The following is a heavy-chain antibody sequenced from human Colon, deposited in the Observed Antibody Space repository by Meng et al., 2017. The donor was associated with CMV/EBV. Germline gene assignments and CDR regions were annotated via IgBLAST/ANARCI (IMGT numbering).Heavy chain of an antibody. J-gene: IGHJ6*02. CDR2: ISRDSKYI. Sequence: GESLKIPCEASGFSFSDYTMNWVRQAPGKGLEWVSFISRDSKYIYYSDSVKGRFTISRDNSERSLYLHMNSVRADDTAMYYCVRLGYCSSPSCQKSYFYGLDVWGQGTTVTVSS. V-gene: IGHV3-21*01. CDR3: VRLGYCSSPSCQKSYFYGLDV. D-gene: IGHD2-2*01. CDR1: GFSFSDYT.